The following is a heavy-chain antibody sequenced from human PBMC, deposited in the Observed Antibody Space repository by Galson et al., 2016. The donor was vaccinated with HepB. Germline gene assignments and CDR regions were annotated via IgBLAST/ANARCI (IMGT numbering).Heavy chain of an antibody. CDR2: LSGSSTSI. V-gene: IGHV3-48*02. Sequence: SLRLSCAASGFTFSSYSMNWVRQAPGKGLEWVSYLSGSSTSIIYADSVKGRYTISRDNAKNSLYLQMNSLRDEDTAVYYCATTVTRTYWYFALWGLGTLVTVSS. CDR1: GFTFSSYS. CDR3: ATTVTRTYWYFAL. J-gene: IGHJ2*01. D-gene: IGHD4-17*01.